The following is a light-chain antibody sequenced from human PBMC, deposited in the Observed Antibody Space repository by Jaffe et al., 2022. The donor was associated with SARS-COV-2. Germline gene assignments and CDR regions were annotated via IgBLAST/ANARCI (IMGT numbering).Light chain of an antibody. CDR3: QQYIDYPIT. CDR2: AAS. CDR1: QDIRTY. V-gene: IGKV1-16*02. J-gene: IGKJ5*01. Sequence: DIQMTQSPSSLSASVGDRVTITCRASQDIRTYLAWFQQKPGEAPKPLIYAASYLQSGVPSKFRGSGSGTDFTLTISSLQPEDFGKYYCQQYIDYPITFGQGTRLEIK.